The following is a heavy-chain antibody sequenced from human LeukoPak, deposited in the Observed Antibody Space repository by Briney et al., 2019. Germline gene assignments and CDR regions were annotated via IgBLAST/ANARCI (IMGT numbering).Heavy chain of an antibody. D-gene: IGHD7-27*01. CDR3: ARDYRTGFDY. J-gene: IGHJ4*02. CDR2: ISTYNGNT. V-gene: IGHV1-18*01. CDR1: GYTFTSYG. Sequence: ASVKLSCKASGYTFTSYGISWVRQAPGQGLEWVGWISTYNGNTHYAQKLQGRVTMTTDTSTTTAYMELRSLRSDDTAVYYCARDYRTGFDYWGQGTLVTVSS.